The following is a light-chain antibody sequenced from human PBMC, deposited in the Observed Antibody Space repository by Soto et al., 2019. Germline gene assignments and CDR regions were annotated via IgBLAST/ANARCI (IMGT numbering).Light chain of an antibody. CDR3: CSHAGGAMWV. CDR2: NLN. CDR1: SNDVGGYNY. J-gene: IGLJ2*01. Sequence: QSVLTQPRSVSGSPGQSVTISCTGTSNDVGGYNYVSWYQHHPGKAPKLIIYNLNTRPSGVPDRFSGSKSGNTASLTISGLQAEDEADYYCCSHAGGAMWVFGGGTKVTVL. V-gene: IGLV2-11*01.